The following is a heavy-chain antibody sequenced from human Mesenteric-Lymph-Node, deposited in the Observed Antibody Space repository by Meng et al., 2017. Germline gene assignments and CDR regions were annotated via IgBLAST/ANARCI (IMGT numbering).Heavy chain of an antibody. J-gene: IGHJ5*02. D-gene: IGHD3-22*01. CDR2: IYWDDDK. CDR1: GFSLTTSGVG. Sequence: QITLKESGPTLVQPTQTLTLTCTFSGFSLTTSGVGVGWIRQPPGKALEWLALIYWDDDKRYSSSLESRLTITQDTSKNQVVLTMTNMDPVDTATYYCAHSPLYQYDPRWFHPWGPGTLVTVSS. CDR3: AHSPLYQYDPRWFHP. V-gene: IGHV2-5*02.